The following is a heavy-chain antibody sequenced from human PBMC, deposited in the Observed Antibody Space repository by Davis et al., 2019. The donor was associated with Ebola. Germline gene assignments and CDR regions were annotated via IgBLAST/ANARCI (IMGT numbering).Heavy chain of an antibody. V-gene: IGHV4-34*01. Sequence: PSETLSFTCAVYGGSFSGYFWSWIRRPPGKGLEWVGEVTHSGIINYNPSLKGRITISVDTSKNHFSLNLNSVTAAETAVYYCGRGERASWMILDWGQGSPVIVSS. D-gene: IGHD3/OR15-3a*01. CDR3: GRGERASWMILD. CDR2: VTHSGII. J-gene: IGHJ4*02. CDR1: GGSFSGYF.